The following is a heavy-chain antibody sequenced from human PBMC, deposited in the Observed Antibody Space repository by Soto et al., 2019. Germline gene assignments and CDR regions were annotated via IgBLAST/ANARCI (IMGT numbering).Heavy chain of an antibody. CDR1: GGSLSSGGYC. CDR2: IYHSGST. CDR3: ARAASGYDYPFDY. J-gene: IGHJ4*02. V-gene: IGHV4-30-2*01. D-gene: IGHD5-12*01. Sequence: SETVSLTCPLSGGSLSSGGYCWIWIREPPGKGLEWIGYIYHSGSTYYNPSLKSRVTISVDRSKNQFSLKLSSVTAADTAVYYCARAASGYDYPFDYWGQGTLVTVSS.